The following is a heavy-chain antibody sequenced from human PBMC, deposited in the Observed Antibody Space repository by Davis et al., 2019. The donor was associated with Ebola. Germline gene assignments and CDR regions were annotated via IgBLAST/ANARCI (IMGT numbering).Heavy chain of an antibody. Sequence: SETLSLTCAVYGGSFSGYYWSWIRQPPGKGLEWIGYIYYSGSTNYNPSLKSRVTISVDTSKNQFSLKLSSVTAADTAVYYCARVPSGDYGLDVWGQGTTVTVSS. J-gene: IGHJ6*02. CDR1: GGSFSGYY. CDR3: ARVPSGDYGLDV. V-gene: IGHV4-59*01. CDR2: IYYSGST. D-gene: IGHD2-15*01.